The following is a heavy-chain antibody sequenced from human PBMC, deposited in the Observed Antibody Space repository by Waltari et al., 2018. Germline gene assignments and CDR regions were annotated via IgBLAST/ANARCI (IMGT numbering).Heavy chain of an antibody. CDR2: IYHSGST. D-gene: IGHD3-22*01. V-gene: IGHV4-34*01. Sequence: QVQLQQWGAGLLKPSETLSLTCAVYGGSFSGYYWSWIRQPPGKGLEWIGEIYHSGSTNYNPSLKRRVTISVDTSKNQFSLKLSSVTAADTAVYYCARGAGGYYDSSGTFDYWGQGTLVTVSS. CDR3: ARGAGGYYDSSGTFDY. CDR1: GGSFSGYY. J-gene: IGHJ4*02.